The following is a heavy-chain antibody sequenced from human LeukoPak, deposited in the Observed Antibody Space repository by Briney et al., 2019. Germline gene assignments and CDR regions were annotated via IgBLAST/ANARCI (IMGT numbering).Heavy chain of an antibody. CDR3: AKGREPYGDSRFDY. Sequence: GGSLRPSCAASGFTFTNYDMSWVRQAPGKRLEWVATISGSGSSAYYADSVKGRFTISRDNSENTLYLQMNSLRVEDTAVYYCAKGREPYGDSRFDYWGQGTLVTVSS. V-gene: IGHV3-23*01. CDR2: ISGSGSSA. J-gene: IGHJ4*02. CDR1: GFTFTNYD. D-gene: IGHD4-17*01.